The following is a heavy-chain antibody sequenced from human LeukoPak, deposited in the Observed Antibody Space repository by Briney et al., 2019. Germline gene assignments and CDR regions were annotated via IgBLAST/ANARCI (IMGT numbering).Heavy chain of an antibody. Sequence: GSLRLSCAASGFTFSSYGMHWVRQAPGKGLEWVAVISYDGSNKYYADSVKGRFTISRDNSKNTLYLQMNSLRAEDTAVYYCWLSEVAGTRTFDYWGQGTLVTVSS. D-gene: IGHD6-19*01. CDR3: WLSEVAGTRTFDY. CDR1: GFTFSSYG. CDR2: ISYDGSNK. J-gene: IGHJ4*02. V-gene: IGHV3-30*03.